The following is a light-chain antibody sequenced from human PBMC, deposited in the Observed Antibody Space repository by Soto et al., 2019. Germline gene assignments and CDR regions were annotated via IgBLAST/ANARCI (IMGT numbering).Light chain of an antibody. J-gene: IGKJ2*01. V-gene: IGKV3-20*01. Sequence: EIVLTQSPGTLSLSPGERATLSCRASQTVGMNYLAWFQQKPGQAPKLLIYNALVRATGIPDRFSGSGSGTDFTLTISRLGPEDFAVYYCHHYAYAPLTFCQGTKLETK. CDR2: NAL. CDR1: QTVGMNY. CDR3: HHYAYAPLT.